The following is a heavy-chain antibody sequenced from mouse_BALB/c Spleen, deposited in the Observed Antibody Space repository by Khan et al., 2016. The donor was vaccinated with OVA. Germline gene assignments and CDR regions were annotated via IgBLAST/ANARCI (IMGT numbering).Heavy chain of an antibody. V-gene: IGHV3-6*02. CDR1: GYSITSGCY. J-gene: IGHJ2*01. Sequence: EVQLVESGPGLVKPSQSLSLTCSVTGYSITSGCYWNWIRQFPGNKLEWMGYISYDGINNYNPSLKNRISITRDTSTNQFFLKLNSVTNEDTATYYCARDETAPYYFDYWGQGTTLTISS. D-gene: IGHD4-1*01. CDR2: ISYDGIN. CDR3: ARDETAPYYFDY.